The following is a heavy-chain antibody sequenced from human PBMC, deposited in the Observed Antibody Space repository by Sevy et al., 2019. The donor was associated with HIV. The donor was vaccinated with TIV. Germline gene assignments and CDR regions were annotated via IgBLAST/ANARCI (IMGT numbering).Heavy chain of an antibody. Sequence: GGSLRLSCAASGFTFSRYSMNWVRQAPGKGLEWISYISGNSAAIYYADSMKGRFTVSRDKENDALYLQLNSLRYYDTAWYYCAGGPDCGGDCDIGFYYPLDVWGQGTTVTVSS. D-gene: IGHD2-21*02. CDR3: AGGPDCGGDCDIGFYYPLDV. CDR1: GFTFSRYS. J-gene: IGHJ6*02. CDR2: ISGNSAAI. V-gene: IGHV3-48*02.